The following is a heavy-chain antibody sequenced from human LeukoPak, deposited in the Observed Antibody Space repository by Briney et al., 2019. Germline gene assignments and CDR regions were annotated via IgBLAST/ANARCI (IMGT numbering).Heavy chain of an antibody. Sequence: GGSLRLPCAASGFTFSSYSMNWVRQAPGKGLEWVSSISSSSSYIYYADSVKGRFTISRDNAKNSLYLQMNSLRAEDTAVYYCARAQHCSGGSCYLAFDIWGQGTMVTVSS. CDR1: GFTFSSYS. D-gene: IGHD2-15*01. CDR3: ARAQHCSGGSCYLAFDI. CDR2: ISSSSSYI. V-gene: IGHV3-21*01. J-gene: IGHJ3*02.